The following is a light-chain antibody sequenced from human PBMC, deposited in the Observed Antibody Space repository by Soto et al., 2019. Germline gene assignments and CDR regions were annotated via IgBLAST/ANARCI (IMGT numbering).Light chain of an antibody. V-gene: IGLV2-14*01. Sequence: QSVLTQPASVSGSPGQSITISCTGTSSDVGGYNFVSWYQQHPGRAPKLLIYEVSRRPSGVSNRFSGSKSGDTASLTISGLQAEDEADYYCYSYRGYYTRVFGAGKKVNV. CDR3: YSYRGYYTRV. CDR1: SSDVGGYNF. J-gene: IGLJ1*01. CDR2: EVS.